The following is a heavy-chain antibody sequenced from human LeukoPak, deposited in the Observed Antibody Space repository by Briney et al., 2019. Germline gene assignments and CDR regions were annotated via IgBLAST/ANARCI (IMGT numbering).Heavy chain of an antibody. V-gene: IGHV3-53*01. Sequence: GGSLRLSCAVSEFSVSSSYMNWARQAPGKGLEWVSVIYSGGATYYADSVRGRFTISRDNSKNMVSLQMTSLGAEHTAVYYCARGRFSGPDDYWGQGTLVTVSS. CDR1: EFSVSSSY. J-gene: IGHJ4*02. CDR3: ARGRFSGPDDY. CDR2: IYSGGAT. D-gene: IGHD6-19*01.